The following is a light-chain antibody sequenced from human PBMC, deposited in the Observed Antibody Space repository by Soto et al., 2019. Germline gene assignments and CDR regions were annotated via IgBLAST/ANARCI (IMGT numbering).Light chain of an antibody. J-gene: IGLJ2*01. V-gene: IGLV2-14*03. CDR1: SSDVGGYNY. CDR2: DVN. Sequence: QSALTQPASVSGSPGQSIAISCTGSSSDVGGYNYVSWYQQHSGKAPKLMIYDVNSRPSGVSNRFSGSNSGNTASLTISGLQAEDEADYYCSSYTSRSTVVFGGGTQLTVL. CDR3: SSYTSRSTVV.